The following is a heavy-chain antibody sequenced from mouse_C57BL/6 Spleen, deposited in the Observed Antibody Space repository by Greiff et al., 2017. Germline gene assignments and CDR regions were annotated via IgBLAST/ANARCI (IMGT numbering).Heavy chain of an antibody. J-gene: IGHJ3*01. CDR1: GFTFSSYA. Sequence: EVHLVESGGGLVKPGGSLKLSCAASGFTFSSYAMSWVRQTPEKRLEWVATISDGGSYTYYPDNVKGRFIISRDNAKNNLYLQMSHLKSEDTAMYYCARDDYDAWFAYWGQGTLVTVSA. V-gene: IGHV5-4*01. CDR3: ARDDYDAWFAY. CDR2: ISDGGSYT. D-gene: IGHD2-4*01.